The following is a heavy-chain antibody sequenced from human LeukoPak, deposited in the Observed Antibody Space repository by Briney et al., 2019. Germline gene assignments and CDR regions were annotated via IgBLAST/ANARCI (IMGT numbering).Heavy chain of an antibody. J-gene: IGHJ4*02. CDR2: IYYNGSP. D-gene: IGHD5-18*01. CDR1: GASLISYY. V-gene: IGHV4-59*01. Sequence: SETLSLTCTVSGASLISYYWNWIRQPPGKGLEWIGYIYYNGSPNYNPSLKSRVTMSQDTSKNQFSLKLTSVTAADTAVYYCARERSSSGTAFDYWGQGTLVTVSS. CDR3: ARERSSSGTAFDY.